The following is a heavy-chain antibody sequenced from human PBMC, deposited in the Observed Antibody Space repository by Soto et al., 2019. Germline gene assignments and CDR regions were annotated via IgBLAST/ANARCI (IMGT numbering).Heavy chain of an antibody. V-gene: IGHV4-30-4*01. D-gene: IGHD1-7*01. CDR2: IYYSGST. J-gene: IGHJ5*02. Sequence: PSETLSLTCTVSGGSISSGDYYWSWIRQPPGKGLEWIGYIYYSGSTYYNPSLKSRVTISVDTSKNQFSLKLSSVTAADTAVYYCARAPGTTKSLWFDPWGQGTLVTVSS. CDR3: ARAPGTTKSLWFDP. CDR1: GGSISSGDYY.